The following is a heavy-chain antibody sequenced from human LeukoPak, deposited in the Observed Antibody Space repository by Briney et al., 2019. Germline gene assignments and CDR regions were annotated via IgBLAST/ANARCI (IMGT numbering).Heavy chain of an antibody. CDR2: ISGGGDIT. Sequence: GGSLRLSCAASGFNFANHAMSWVRQTAGKGLEWVSAISGGGDITYYADSVKGRFTISRDNSKNTLYLQMNSLRAEDTAVYYCAREGNYDSSGYYYVLFDYWGQGTLVTVSS. J-gene: IGHJ4*02. CDR3: AREGNYDSSGYYYVLFDY. CDR1: GFNFANHA. D-gene: IGHD3-22*01. V-gene: IGHV3-23*01.